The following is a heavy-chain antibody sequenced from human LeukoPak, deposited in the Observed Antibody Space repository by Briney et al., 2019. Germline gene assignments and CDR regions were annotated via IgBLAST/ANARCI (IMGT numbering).Heavy chain of an antibody. CDR1: GFTFSNAW. V-gene: IGHV3-23*01. D-gene: IGHD3-22*01. CDR2: ISGSGGST. CDR3: AKNPSSGYYYFDY. Sequence: PGGSLRLSCAASGFTFSNAWMSWVRQAPGKGLEWVSAISGSGGSTYYADSVKGRFTISRDNSKNTLYLQMNSLRAEDTAVYYCAKNPSSGYYYFDYWGQGTLVTVSS. J-gene: IGHJ4*02.